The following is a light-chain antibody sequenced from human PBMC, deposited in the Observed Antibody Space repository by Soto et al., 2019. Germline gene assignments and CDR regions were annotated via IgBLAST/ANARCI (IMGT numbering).Light chain of an antibody. V-gene: IGLV2-8*01. J-gene: IGLJ1*01. Sequence: QAALTPPPYASVYPGQSGTISCTGTKTDIGVYDFVAWYQHHPGKAPRLIIYEVVQRPSGVPDRFSGSTSGNTASLTVSGLQAADEADYVCKSYAGSNTDVFGSGTKLTV. CDR2: EVV. CDR1: KTDIGVYDF. CDR3: KSYAGSNTDV.